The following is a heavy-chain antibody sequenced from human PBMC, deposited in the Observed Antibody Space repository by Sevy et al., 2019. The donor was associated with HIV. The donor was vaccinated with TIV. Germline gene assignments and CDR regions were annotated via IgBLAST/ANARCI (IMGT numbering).Heavy chain of an antibody. D-gene: IGHD3-10*01. CDR3: AKVYYYDSGTVIPRGMDV. CDR1: GFTFDNNA. Sequence: GGSLRLSCAASGFTFDNNAMYWVRQAPGKGLEWVSAISGSGFSTNYAGSVKGRFTISRDISKTTLYLQMNSLRAEDTAVYYCAKVYYYDSGTVIPRGMDVWGQGTTVTVS. J-gene: IGHJ6*02. V-gene: IGHV3-23*01. CDR2: ISGSGFST.